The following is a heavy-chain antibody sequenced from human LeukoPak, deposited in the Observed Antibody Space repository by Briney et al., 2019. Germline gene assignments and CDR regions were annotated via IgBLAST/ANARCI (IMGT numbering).Heavy chain of an antibody. CDR3: ARSVSDHEILTGYYSPSYYYNGMDV. Sequence: SGTLSLTCTVSGGSISSYYWSWIRQPPGKGLEWIGFIYYSGSTSYNPSLESRVTISVDTSKNQFSLKLSSVTAADTAVYYCARSVSDHEILTGYYSPSYYYNGMDVWGQGTTVTVSS. V-gene: IGHV4-59*01. CDR1: GGSISSYY. D-gene: IGHD3-9*01. CDR2: IYYSGST. J-gene: IGHJ6*02.